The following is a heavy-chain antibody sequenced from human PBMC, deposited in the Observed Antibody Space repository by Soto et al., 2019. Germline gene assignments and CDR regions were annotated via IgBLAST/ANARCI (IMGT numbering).Heavy chain of an antibody. Sequence: GASVKVSCKASGYTFTGYYMHWVRQAPGQGLEWMGWINPNSGGTNYAQKFQGRVTMTRDTSISTAYMELSRLRSDDTAVYYCARETGYFSGGSCYDYWGQGTLVTVSS. CDR1: GYTFTGYY. V-gene: IGHV1-2*02. J-gene: IGHJ4*02. CDR3: ARETGYFSGGSCYDY. CDR2: INPNSGGT. D-gene: IGHD2-15*01.